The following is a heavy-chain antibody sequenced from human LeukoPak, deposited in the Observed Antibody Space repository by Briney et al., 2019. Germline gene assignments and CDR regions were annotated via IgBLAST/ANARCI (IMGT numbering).Heavy chain of an antibody. CDR3: ARGAAIIYYGSGSSGDYFDY. CDR1: GGSISSSNW. V-gene: IGHV4-4*02. Sequence: SETLSLTCAVSGGSISSSNWWSWVRQPPGKGLEWIGEIYHSGSTNYNPSLKSRVTISVDTSKNQFSLKLSSVTAADTAVYYCARGAAIIYYGSGSSGDYFDYWGQGTLVTVSS. J-gene: IGHJ4*02. D-gene: IGHD3-10*01. CDR2: IYHSGST.